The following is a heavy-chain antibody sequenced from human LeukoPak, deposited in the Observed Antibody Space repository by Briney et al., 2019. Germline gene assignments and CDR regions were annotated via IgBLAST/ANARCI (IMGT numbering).Heavy chain of an antibody. CDR2: ISDSGGST. Sequence: PGGSLRLSCAASGFSFSTYAMSWVRQAPGKGLEWVSGISDSGGSTYYADSVKGRFTISRDNSKDTLYLQMNSLRAEDTAVYYCARDSSSWSWAEYFQHWGQGTLITVSS. CDR1: GFSFSTYA. D-gene: IGHD6-13*01. CDR3: ARDSSSWSWAEYFQH. V-gene: IGHV3-23*01. J-gene: IGHJ1*01.